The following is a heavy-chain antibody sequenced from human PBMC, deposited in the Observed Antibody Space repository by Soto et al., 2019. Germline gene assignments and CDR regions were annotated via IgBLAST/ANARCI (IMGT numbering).Heavy chain of an antibody. D-gene: IGHD3-3*01. CDR1: GGSISSSNW. J-gene: IGHJ6*02. CDR2: IYHSGST. Sequence: SETLSLTCAVSGGSISSSNWWRWVRQPPGKGLEWIGEIYHSGSTNYNPSLKSRVTISVDKSKNQFSLKLSSVTAADTAVYYCARVNVLRFLERTYYYYGMDVWGQGTTVTVSS. V-gene: IGHV4-4*02. CDR3: ARVNVLRFLERTYYYYGMDV.